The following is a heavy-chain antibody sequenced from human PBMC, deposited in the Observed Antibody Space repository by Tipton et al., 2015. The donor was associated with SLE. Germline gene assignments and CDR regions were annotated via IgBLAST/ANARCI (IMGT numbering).Heavy chain of an antibody. CDR1: GGSISNNNHY. J-gene: IGHJ4*02. CDR2: LSYRGAT. CDR3: ATDRSPYYFDS. V-gene: IGHV4-39*07. Sequence: LRLSCTISGGSISNNNHYRGWVRLPPGKGPEWIGVLSYRGATYYNPSLRGRVTISEGTSKNQFSLKLTSVTAADSAVYYCATDRSPYYFDSWGQGALVTVSS.